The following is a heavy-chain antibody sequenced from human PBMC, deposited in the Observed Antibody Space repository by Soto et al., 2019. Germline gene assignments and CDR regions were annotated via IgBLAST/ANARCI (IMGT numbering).Heavy chain of an antibody. CDR1: GDSISGYSYY. D-gene: IGHD3-22*01. V-gene: IGHV4-39*01. CDR2: IYYSGRT. CDR3: ARAIVVATTGDFQH. J-gene: IGHJ1*01. Sequence: QLQLQESGPGLVKPAETLSLTCSVSGDSISGYSYYWGWLRQPPGKGLEWIGSIYYSGRTFYNPSLNSRVTISVDTSKNQFSLKLTSVTAADSAVYYCARAIVVATTGDFQHWGQGTLVTVSS.